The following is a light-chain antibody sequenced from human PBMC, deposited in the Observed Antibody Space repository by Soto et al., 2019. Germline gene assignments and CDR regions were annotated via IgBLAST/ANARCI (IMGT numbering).Light chain of an antibody. CDR1: QSVSSSY. CDR2: GAS. Sequence: EIVLTQSPGTLSLSPGERATLSCSASQSVSSSYLAWYQQKPGQAPRLLIYGASSRANGIPDRFSGSGSGTDFTLTISRLEPEDFAVYYCQQYNTSPPYTFGQGTKLEIK. J-gene: IGKJ2*01. V-gene: IGKV3-20*01. CDR3: QQYNTSPPYT.